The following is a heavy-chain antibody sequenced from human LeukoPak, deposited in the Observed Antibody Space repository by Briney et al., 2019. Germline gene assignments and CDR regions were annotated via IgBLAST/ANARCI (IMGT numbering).Heavy chain of an antibody. CDR2: ISSSSSYT. D-gene: IGHD3-22*01. CDR1: GFTFSDYY. Sequence: PGGSLRLSCAASGFTFSDYYMSWIRQAPGKGLEWVSYISSSSSYTDYADSVKGRFTISRDNAKNSLYLQMNSLRAEDTAVYYCARGIRENYYVSSGYYTSDWFDPWGQGTLVAVSS. V-gene: IGHV3-11*05. J-gene: IGHJ5*02. CDR3: ARGIRENYYVSSGYYTSDWFDP.